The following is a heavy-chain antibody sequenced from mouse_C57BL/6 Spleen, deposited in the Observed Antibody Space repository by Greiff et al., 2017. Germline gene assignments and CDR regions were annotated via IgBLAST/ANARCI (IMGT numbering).Heavy chain of an antibody. Sequence: QVQLQQPGAELVMPGASVKLSCKASGYTFTGYWMHWVKQRPGQGLEWIGEIDPADGYTNYNQKFKGKATLTVDKSSSTAYMQLSSLTSEDSAVXYFGRGSEREAAMDYWGQGTSVTVSS. J-gene: IGHJ4*01. CDR3: GRGSEREAAMDY. CDR2: IDPADGYT. V-gene: IGHV1-69*01. CDR1: GYTFTGYW.